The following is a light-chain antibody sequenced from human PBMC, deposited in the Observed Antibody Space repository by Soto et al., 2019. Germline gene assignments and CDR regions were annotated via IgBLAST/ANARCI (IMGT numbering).Light chain of an antibody. Sequence: QAVVTQSSSASASLGSSVKLTCTLSSGHSSYIIAWHQQQPGNAPRYLMKLEGSGSYNKGSGVPDRFSGSSSGADRYLTIFNLQFEDEADYYCETWDSNTRVFGGGTKLTVL. CDR1: SGHSSYI. V-gene: IGLV4-60*02. J-gene: IGLJ2*01. CDR2: LEGSGSY. CDR3: ETWDSNTRV.